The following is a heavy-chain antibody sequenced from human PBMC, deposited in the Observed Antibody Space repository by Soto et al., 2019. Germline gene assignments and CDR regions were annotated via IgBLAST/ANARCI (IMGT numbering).Heavy chain of an antibody. V-gene: IGHV1-69*01. D-gene: IGHD2-15*01. CDR2: IIPIFGTA. J-gene: IGHJ4*02. CDR3: ARTPLPEGLCDY. CDR1: GGTFSSYA. Sequence: QVQLVQSGAEVKKPGSSVKVSCKASGGTFSSYAISWVRHAPGQGLEWMGGIIPIFGTANYAQKFQGRVTITADESTSTGYMELSSLRSEDTDVYYCARTPLPEGLCDYLGQGTLVPVSS.